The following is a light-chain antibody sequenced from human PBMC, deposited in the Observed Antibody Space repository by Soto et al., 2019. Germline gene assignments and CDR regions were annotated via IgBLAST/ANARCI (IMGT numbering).Light chain of an antibody. J-gene: IGKJ2*01. Sequence: EMVMTQSPATLSVSPGERATLSCRANQSVSSNLVWYQQKPGQPPRLLIYGASTRATSIPARLSGSGSGTEFNLSISSLQSEDFAVYYCEQYNKWPSYTFGQGTKLEIK. CDR3: EQYNKWPSYT. CDR1: QSVSSN. CDR2: GAS. V-gene: IGKV3-15*01.